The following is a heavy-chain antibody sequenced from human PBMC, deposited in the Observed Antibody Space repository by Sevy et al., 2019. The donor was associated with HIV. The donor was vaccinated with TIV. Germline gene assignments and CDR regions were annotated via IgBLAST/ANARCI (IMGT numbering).Heavy chain of an antibody. Sequence: GGSLRLSCAASGFTFSSYWMSWVRQAPGKGLEWVANIMQDGSEKYYVDSVKGRFTISRDNAKNSLCLQMNSLRAEDTAVYYCARGLKYCSSTSCYDAFDIWGHGTMVTVSS. D-gene: IGHD2-2*01. CDR2: IMQDGSEK. CDR1: GFTFSSYW. CDR3: ARGLKYCSSTSCYDAFDI. V-gene: IGHV3-7*01. J-gene: IGHJ3*02.